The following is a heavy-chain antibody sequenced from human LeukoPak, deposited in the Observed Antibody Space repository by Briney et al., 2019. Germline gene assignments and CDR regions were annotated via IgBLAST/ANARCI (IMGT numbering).Heavy chain of an antibody. CDR2: ISAYNGNT. D-gene: IGHD5-18*01. CDR1: GYTFTSYG. Sequence: GGPVQFSCKASGYTFTSYGISWVRPAPGQGLEWMGWISAYNGNTNYAQKLQGRVTMTTDTSTSTAYMELRSLRSDDTAVYYCARVTRGYSYGYDWWGQGTLVTVSS. J-gene: IGHJ4*02. V-gene: IGHV1-18*01. CDR3: ARVTRGYSYGYDW.